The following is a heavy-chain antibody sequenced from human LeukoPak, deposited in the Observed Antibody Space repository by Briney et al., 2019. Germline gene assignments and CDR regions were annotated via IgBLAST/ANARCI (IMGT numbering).Heavy chain of an antibody. D-gene: IGHD2-2*01. J-gene: IGHJ2*01. CDR1: GYSFTNYW. V-gene: IGHV5-51*01. Sequence: GESLKISCKGSGYSFTNYWIGWVRQMPGKGLELMGIIYPGDSDTRYIPSFQGQVTISADKSISTAYLQWSSLKASDTAMYYCARHPEVVRSSDTWYFDLWGRGTLVTVSS. CDR3: ARHPEVVRSSDTWYFDL. CDR2: IYPGDSDT.